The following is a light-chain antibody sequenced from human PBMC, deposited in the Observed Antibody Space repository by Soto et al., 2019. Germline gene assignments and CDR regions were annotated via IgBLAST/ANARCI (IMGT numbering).Light chain of an antibody. J-gene: IGKJ1*01. CDR2: DAS. CDR3: QHYSTVWS. CDR1: QSISSG. V-gene: IGKV1-5*01. Sequence: DIQMTQSPSTLSASVGDRVTITCRASQSISSGLAWYQQKPGKPPKLLIYDASTLESGVPSRFSGRGSGTEFTLTISSLQSEDFATYCCQHYSTVWSFGQGTRVEI.